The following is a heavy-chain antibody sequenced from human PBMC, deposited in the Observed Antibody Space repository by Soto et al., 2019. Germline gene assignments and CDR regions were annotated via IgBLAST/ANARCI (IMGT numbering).Heavy chain of an antibody. Sequence: PSETLSLSCTVSDDFISIYYWNWIRQPAGKVLEWIGRVSTNGATNYNPSLESRVTMSVDTSKKQFCLKLTSVTAADTALYYCARATYRRDGYLMRTPQVDSWGQGIRVTVSS. V-gene: IGHV4-4*07. CDR1: DDFISIYY. CDR2: VSTNGAT. D-gene: IGHD5-18*01. J-gene: IGHJ4*02. CDR3: ARATYRRDGYLMRTPQVDS.